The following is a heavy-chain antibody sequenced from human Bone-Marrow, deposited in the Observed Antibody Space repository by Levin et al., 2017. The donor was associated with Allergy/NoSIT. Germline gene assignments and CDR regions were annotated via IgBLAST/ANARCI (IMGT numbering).Heavy chain of an antibody. CDR3: ARDGGGSSSLWEGYFDL. J-gene: IGHJ4*02. CDR2: IYSNDKT. V-gene: IGHV3-53*01. D-gene: IGHD6-6*01. Sequence: GGSLRLSCEASGFSVSGNHMNWVRQAPGKGLEWVSVIYSNDKTYYRDSVEGRFTISRDDSKNTWFLQMNNLRVEDTALYFCARDGGGSSSLWEGYFDLWGQGTLVTVSS. CDR1: GFSVSGNH.